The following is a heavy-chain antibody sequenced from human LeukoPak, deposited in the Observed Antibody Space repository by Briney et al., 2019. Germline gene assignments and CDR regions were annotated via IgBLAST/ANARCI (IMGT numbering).Heavy chain of an antibody. CDR1: GFTFSSYA. Sequence: GGSLRLSCAASGFTFSSYAMHWVRQAPGKGLEYVSTISTNGGRTYYANSVKGRFTISRDNSKNTVYLQMGILRAEDMAVYYCARERRGDDAFDIWGQGTMVTVSS. D-gene: IGHD3-16*01. CDR3: ARERRGDDAFDI. J-gene: IGHJ3*02. V-gene: IGHV3-64*01. CDR2: ISTNGGRT.